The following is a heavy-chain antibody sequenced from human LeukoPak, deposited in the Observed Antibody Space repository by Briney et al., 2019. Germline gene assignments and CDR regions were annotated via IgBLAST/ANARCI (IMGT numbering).Heavy chain of an antibody. J-gene: IGHJ6*03. CDR1: GFTFSSYA. Sequence: GSLRLSCAASGFTFSSYAVSWVRQALGEGLEWFAAIIGSGGSTYYADSVKGRFTISRDNSKNTLYLKMNSLSAEDTAVYYCAKGHYDILTGYYVYYYYYMDVWGKGTTVTVSS. CDR3: AKGHYDILTGYYVYYYYYMDV. D-gene: IGHD3-9*01. V-gene: IGHV3-23*01. CDR2: IIGSGGST.